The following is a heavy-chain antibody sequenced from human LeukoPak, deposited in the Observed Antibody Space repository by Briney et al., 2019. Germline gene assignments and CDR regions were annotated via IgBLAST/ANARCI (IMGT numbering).Heavy chain of an antibody. CDR2: IYTSGST. J-gene: IGHJ3*02. Sequence: SETLSLTCTVSGGSISSYYWSWIRQPAGKGLEWIGRIYTSGSTNYNPSLKSRVTISVDTSKNQFSLKLSSVTAADTAVYYCARDKGSPFGGYSSSWNPLMIAFDIWGQGTMVTVSS. CDR1: GGSISSYY. CDR3: ARDKGSPFGGYSSSWNPLMIAFDI. D-gene: IGHD6-13*01. V-gene: IGHV4-4*07.